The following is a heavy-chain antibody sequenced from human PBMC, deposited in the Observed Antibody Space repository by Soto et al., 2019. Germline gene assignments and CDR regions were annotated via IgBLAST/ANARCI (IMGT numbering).Heavy chain of an antibody. CDR1: GASISSGDYF. J-gene: IGHJ4*02. Sequence: TLSLTCTVSGASISSGDYFWSWIRQSPGKGLQWIGYIYDSGSSYYNPSLKSRVTMSVDTSKNQFSLKLSSVTAADTAVYYCAREKGYISGPKNFDYWGQGTLVTVSS. V-gene: IGHV4-30-4*01. CDR3: AREKGYISGPKNFDY. D-gene: IGHD5-12*01. CDR2: IYDSGSS.